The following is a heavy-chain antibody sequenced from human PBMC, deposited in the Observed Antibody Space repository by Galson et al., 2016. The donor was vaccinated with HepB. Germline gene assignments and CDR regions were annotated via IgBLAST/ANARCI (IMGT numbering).Heavy chain of an antibody. CDR3: AREWVYGSGSSFDY. V-gene: IGHV1-2*02. D-gene: IGHD3-10*01. J-gene: IGHJ4*02. CDR2: IDPKRGDV. CDR1: GYTFTNYF. Sequence: SVKVSCKASGYTFTNYFIHWARQAPGQGLEWMGWIDPKRGDVKYAQKFQGRVTMTSDRSINTAFLEVRRLTSDDPAVYYCAREWVYGSGSSFDYWGQGTPVIVSS.